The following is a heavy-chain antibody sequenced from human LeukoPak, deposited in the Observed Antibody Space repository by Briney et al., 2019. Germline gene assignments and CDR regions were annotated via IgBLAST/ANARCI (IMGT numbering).Heavy chain of an antibody. Sequence: PSETLSLTCTVSGGSVSSYYWSWIRQPPGKGLEWIGYIYYSGSTNYNPSLKGRVTISVDTSKNQFSLKLSSVTAADTAVYYCARATYYYDSSGYYPPLDYWGQGTLVTVSS. CDR2: IYYSGST. D-gene: IGHD3-22*01. V-gene: IGHV4-59*02. CDR3: ARATYYYDSSGYYPPLDY. CDR1: GGSVSSYY. J-gene: IGHJ4*02.